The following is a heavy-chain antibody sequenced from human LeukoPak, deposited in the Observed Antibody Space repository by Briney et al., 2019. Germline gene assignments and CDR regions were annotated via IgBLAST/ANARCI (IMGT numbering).Heavy chain of an antibody. CDR1: GFTLSNYW. D-gene: IGHD1-1*01. V-gene: IGHV3-74*01. Sequence: GGSLRLSCAASGFTLSNYWMHWVRHAPGKGLVWVSRINSDGSSTSYADSVKGRFTISRDNAKNTLYLQMNSLRAEDTAVYYCERDQKRIYYFDYWGQGTLVTVSS. CDR2: INSDGSST. CDR3: ERDQKRIYYFDY. J-gene: IGHJ4*02.